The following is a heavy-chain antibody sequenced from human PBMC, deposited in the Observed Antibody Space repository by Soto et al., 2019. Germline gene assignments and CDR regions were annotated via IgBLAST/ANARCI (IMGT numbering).Heavy chain of an antibody. CDR3: ARNFQH. V-gene: IGHV3-30-3*01. CDR1: GFTFSSYA. J-gene: IGHJ1*01. Sequence: QVQLVESGGGVVQPGRSLRLSCAASGFTFSSYAMHWVRQTPGKALEWVAVISYDGSNKYYADSVKGRFTISRDNSKNTLYLQMNSLRAEDTAVYYCARNFQHWGQGTLVTVSS. CDR2: ISYDGSNK.